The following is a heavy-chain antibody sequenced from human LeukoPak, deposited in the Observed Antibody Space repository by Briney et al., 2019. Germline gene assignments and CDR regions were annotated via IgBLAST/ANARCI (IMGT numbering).Heavy chain of an antibody. CDR3: ASLGCSGGSCYFGSGQFDY. Sequence: LRLSCAASGFTFSSYAMSWVRQPPGKGLEWIGYIYYSGSTYYNPSLKSRVTISVDTSKNQFSLKLSSVTAADTAVYYCASLGCSGGSCYFGSGQFDYWGQGTLVTVSS. V-gene: IGHV4-30-4*08. CDR2: IYYSGST. D-gene: IGHD2-15*01. J-gene: IGHJ4*02. CDR1: GFTFSSYA.